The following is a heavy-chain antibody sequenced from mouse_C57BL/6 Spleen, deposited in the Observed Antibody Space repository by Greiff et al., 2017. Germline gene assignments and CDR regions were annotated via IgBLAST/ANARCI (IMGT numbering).Heavy chain of an antibody. CDR3: ARGLYYYGSSPTGFDY. Sequence: QVQLQQPGAELVKPGASVKMSCKASGYTFTSYWITWVKQRPGQGLEWIGDIYPGSGSTNYNEKFKSKATLTVDTSSSTAYMQLSSLTSEDSAVYYCARGLYYYGSSPTGFDYWGQGTTLTVST. J-gene: IGHJ2*01. V-gene: IGHV1-55*01. CDR1: GYTFTSYW. D-gene: IGHD1-1*01. CDR2: IYPGSGST.